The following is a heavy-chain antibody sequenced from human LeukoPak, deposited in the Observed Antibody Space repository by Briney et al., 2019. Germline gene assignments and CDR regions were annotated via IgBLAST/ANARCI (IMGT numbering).Heavy chain of an antibody. CDR3: ARVGYSSSWHPFDY. Sequence: GSSVKVSCKASGGTFSSYAISWVRQAPGQGLEWMGGIIPIFGTANYAQKFQGRVTITRDTSASTAYMELSSLRSEDTAVYYCARVGYSSSWHPFDYWGQGTLVTVSS. CDR2: IIPIFGTA. J-gene: IGHJ4*02. CDR1: GGTFSSYA. D-gene: IGHD6-13*01. V-gene: IGHV1-69*05.